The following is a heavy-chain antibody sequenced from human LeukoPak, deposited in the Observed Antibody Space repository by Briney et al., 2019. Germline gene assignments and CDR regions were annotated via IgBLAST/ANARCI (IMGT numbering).Heavy chain of an antibody. Sequence: WASVKVSCKASGFTFTSSAVQWVRQARGQRLEWIGWIVVGSGNTNYAQKFQERVTITRDMSTSTAYMELSSLRSEDTAVYYCAASPSYSGSYPGDGWGQGTLVTVSS. CDR3: AASPSYSGSYPGDG. CDR1: GFTFTSSA. J-gene: IGHJ4*02. V-gene: IGHV1-58*01. D-gene: IGHD1-26*01. CDR2: IVVGSGNT.